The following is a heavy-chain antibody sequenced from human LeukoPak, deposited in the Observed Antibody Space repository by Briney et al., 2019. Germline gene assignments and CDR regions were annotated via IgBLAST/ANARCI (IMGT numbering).Heavy chain of an antibody. Sequence: TSQTLSLTCTVSGGSISSGGYYWSWIRQHPGKGLEWIGYIYYSGSTYYNPSLKSRVTISVDTSKSQFSLKLSSVTAADTAVYYCARGPKGGYCSGGSCLAFDIWGQGTMVTVSS. J-gene: IGHJ3*02. CDR1: GGSISSGGYY. D-gene: IGHD2-15*01. CDR3: ARGPKGGYCSGGSCLAFDI. CDR2: IYYSGST. V-gene: IGHV4-31*03.